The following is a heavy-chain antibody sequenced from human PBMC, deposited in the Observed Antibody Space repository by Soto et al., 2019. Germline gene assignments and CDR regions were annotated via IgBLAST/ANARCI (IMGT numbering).Heavy chain of an antibody. V-gene: IGHV4-61*02. CDR3: ARDRTPAAIPYYGMDV. D-gene: IGHD2-2*01. CDR2: IYTSGST. Sequence: SETLSLTCTVSGGSVSSGSYYWSWIRQPAGKGLEWIGRIYTSGSTNYNPSLKSRVTMSVDTSKNQFSLKLSSVTAADTAVYYCARDRTPAAIPYYGMDVWGQGTTVTVSS. CDR1: GGSVSSGSYY. J-gene: IGHJ6*02.